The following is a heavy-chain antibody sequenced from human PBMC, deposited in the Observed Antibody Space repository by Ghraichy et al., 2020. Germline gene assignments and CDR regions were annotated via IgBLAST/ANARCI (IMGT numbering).Heavy chain of an antibody. CDR1: GGSFSGYY. CDR3: ASGGGYCSSTSCPRVYFDY. D-gene: IGHD2-2*01. Sequence: SETLSLTCAVYGGSFSGYYWSWIRQPPGKGLEWIGEINHSGSTNYNPSLKSRVTISVDTSKNQFSLKLSSVTAADTAVYYCASGGGYCSSTSCPRVYFDYWGQGTLVTVSS. J-gene: IGHJ4*02. V-gene: IGHV4-34*01. CDR2: INHSGST.